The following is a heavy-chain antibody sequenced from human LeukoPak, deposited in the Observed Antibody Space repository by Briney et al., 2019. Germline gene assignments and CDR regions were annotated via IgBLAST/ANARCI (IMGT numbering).Heavy chain of an antibody. Sequence: SETLSLTCTVSGGSISSSSYYWGWIRQPPGKGLEWIGSIYYSGSTYHNPSLKSRVTISVDTSKNQFSLKLSSVTAADTAVYYCARRSKAGMDYWGQGTLVTVSS. J-gene: IGHJ4*02. CDR1: GGSISSSSYY. CDR3: ARRSKAGMDY. V-gene: IGHV4-39*01. CDR2: IYYSGST. D-gene: IGHD6-19*01.